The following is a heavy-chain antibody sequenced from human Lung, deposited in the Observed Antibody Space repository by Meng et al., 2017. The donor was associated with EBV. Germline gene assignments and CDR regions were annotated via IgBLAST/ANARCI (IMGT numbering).Heavy chain of an antibody. CDR3: ARDYGTSRPFEY. V-gene: IGHV6-1*01. CDR1: WDSFSNTGDA. CDR2: TYYRSKWYN. D-gene: IGHD1/OR15-1a*01. J-gene: IGHJ4*02. Sequence: QSGHRQLMPSTALSLTWAIYWDSFSNTGDAWNWIRPSPSRGLEWLGRTYYRSKWYNDYAVSVKGRIAINPDTSKNQFFLQLNSVTPEDTAVYYCARDYGTSRPFEYWGQGILVTVSS.